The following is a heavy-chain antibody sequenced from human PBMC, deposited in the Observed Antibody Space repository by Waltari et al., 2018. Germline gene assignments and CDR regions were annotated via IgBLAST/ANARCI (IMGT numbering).Heavy chain of an antibody. V-gene: IGHV1-69*01. CDR1: GGTFSSYA. J-gene: IGHJ4*02. CDR3: ARVGYSYGYDTPSLDY. Sequence: QVQLVQSGAEVKKPGSSVKVSCKASGGTFSSYAISWVRQAPGQGLEWMGGIIPSFGTANYAQKFQGRVTITADESTSTAYMELSSLRSEDTAVYYCARVGYSYGYDTPSLDYWGQGTLVTVSS. CDR2: IIPSFGTA. D-gene: IGHD5-18*01.